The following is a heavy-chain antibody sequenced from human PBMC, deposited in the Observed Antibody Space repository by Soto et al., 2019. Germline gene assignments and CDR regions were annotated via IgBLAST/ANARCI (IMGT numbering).Heavy chain of an antibody. V-gene: IGHV1-8*01. D-gene: IGHD1-1*01. CDR3: ARRAETNGWNGFGADKYYFDF. CDR2: MNPNTGNS. J-gene: IGHJ4*02. CDR1: GYTFTSYD. Sequence: QVQLVQSGAEVRKPGASVKVSCEASGYTFTSYDIYWVRQATGQGLEWMGWMNPNTGNSGYAQKFQGRVTMTSDTSISTAHMELSSLSSDDTAVYYCARRAETNGWNGFGADKYYFDFWGQGTLVTVAS.